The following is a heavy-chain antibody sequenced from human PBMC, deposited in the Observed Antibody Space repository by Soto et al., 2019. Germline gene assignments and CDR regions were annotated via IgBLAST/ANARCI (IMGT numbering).Heavy chain of an antibody. J-gene: IGHJ4*02. Sequence: PGGSLRLSCAASGFPSSSYAMSWVRQAPGKELEWVSGISGSGAHTYYADSVKGRFTVSRDNSENTLHLQMNSLRAEDTAVYYCAKMGFCTSATCYTYFDHWGQGALVTVSS. D-gene: IGHD2-2*02. CDR3: AKMGFCTSATCYTYFDH. CDR1: GFPSSSYA. V-gene: IGHV3-23*01. CDR2: ISGSGAHT.